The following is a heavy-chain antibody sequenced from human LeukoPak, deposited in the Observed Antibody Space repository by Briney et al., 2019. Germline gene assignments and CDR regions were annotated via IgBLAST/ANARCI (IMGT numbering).Heavy chain of an antibody. CDR1: GFTFNNYA. CDR2: ISGSRDDT. CDR3: AKDRRFPDDVLDL. V-gene: IGHV3-23*01. J-gene: IGHJ3*01. D-gene: IGHD2-21*01. Sequence: GGSLRLSCVASGFTFNNYAMSWVRQAPGKGLEWVSAISGSRDDTYYAASVQGRFTISRDNSRNTLYLQMNSLRAEDTALYYCAKDRRFPDDVLDLWGQGTLVTVSS.